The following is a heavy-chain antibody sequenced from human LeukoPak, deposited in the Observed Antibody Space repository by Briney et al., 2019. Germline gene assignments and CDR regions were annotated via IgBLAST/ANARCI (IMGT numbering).Heavy chain of an antibody. CDR1: GFSISTYW. CDR2: INPDGSTT. J-gene: IGHJ4*02. Sequence: GGSLRLSCAASGFSISTYWIHWVRQAPGKGLVWVSRINPDGSTTYYADSVKGRITISRDNAKNTLYLQMNSLRAENTAVYYCVRGVADSYGQFDNWGQGTLVTVSS. CDR3: VRGVADSYGQFDN. D-gene: IGHD3-10*01. V-gene: IGHV3-74*01.